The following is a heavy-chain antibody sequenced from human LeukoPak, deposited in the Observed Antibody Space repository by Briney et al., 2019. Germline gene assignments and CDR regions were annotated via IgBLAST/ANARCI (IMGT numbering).Heavy chain of an antibody. CDR3: ARCTSPSSKFQSGYYYMDV. J-gene: IGHJ6*03. CDR2: IYPVDSDT. CDR1: GYSFTDYW. D-gene: IGHD6-6*01. V-gene: IGHV5-51*01. Sequence: GESLKISCKASGYSFTDYWIGWVRQMPGKGLEWMGIIYPVDSDTRYSLSFQGQVTISADKSISTAYLQWSSLKASDTAMYYCARCTSPSSKFQSGYYYMDVWGKGTTVTVSS.